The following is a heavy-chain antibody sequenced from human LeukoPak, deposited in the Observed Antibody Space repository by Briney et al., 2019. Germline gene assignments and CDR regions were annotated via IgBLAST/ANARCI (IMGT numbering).Heavy chain of an antibody. V-gene: IGHV4-39*01. Sequence: EPLETLSLTCTVSGGSMTAGDYYWGWVRQPPGTGLQWIATSYQGASLKSRVTISLDTSKNQFSLKLSSVTAADTAVYYCARPRRSSSSLFDYWGQGTLVTVSS. J-gene: IGHJ4*02. CDR3: ARPRRSSSSLFDY. CDR2: S. CDR1: GGSMTAGDYY. D-gene: IGHD6-6*01.